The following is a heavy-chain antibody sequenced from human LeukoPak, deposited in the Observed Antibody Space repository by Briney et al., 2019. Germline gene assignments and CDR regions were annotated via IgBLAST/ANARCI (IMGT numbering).Heavy chain of an antibody. CDR1: GFTFSSFG. Sequence: GRSLRLSCEASGFTFSSFGMHWVRQAPGKGLEWVAQIKEDGSVQKYVDSVKGRFTISRDNAKNSLYLQMDSLRAEDTAVYYCVSVYLDAWGQGATVTVSS. J-gene: IGHJ6*02. CDR3: VSVYLDA. V-gene: IGHV3-7*02. D-gene: IGHD3-16*02. CDR2: IKEDGSVQ.